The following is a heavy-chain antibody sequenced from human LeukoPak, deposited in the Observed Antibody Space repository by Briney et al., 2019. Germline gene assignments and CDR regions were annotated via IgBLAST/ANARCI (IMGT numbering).Heavy chain of an antibody. CDR3: AKSPVVVAATIPYYFDY. D-gene: IGHD2-15*01. V-gene: IGHV3-23*01. J-gene: IGHJ4*02. CDR1: GFTFSSYA. CDR2: ISSSGGST. Sequence: GGSLRLSCAASGFTFSSYAMSWVRQAPGKGLEWVSAISSSGGSTYYADSVKGRFTISRDNSKNTLYLQMNSLRAEDTAVYYCAKSPVVVAATIPYYFDYWGQGTLVTVSS.